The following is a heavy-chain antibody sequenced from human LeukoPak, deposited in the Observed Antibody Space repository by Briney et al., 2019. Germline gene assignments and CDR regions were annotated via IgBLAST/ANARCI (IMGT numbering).Heavy chain of an antibody. V-gene: IGHV5-51*01. Sequence: GESLKISCKTSGYRFTNNWIGWVRQMPGKGLEWMGIIYPSDSDTGYSPSFQGQVTISADKSINTAYLQWSSLKASDTAMYYCATIGYSGYTSGNWGQGTLVTVSS. D-gene: IGHD5-12*01. CDR3: ATIGYSGYTSGN. J-gene: IGHJ4*02. CDR2: IYPSDSDT. CDR1: GYRFTNNW.